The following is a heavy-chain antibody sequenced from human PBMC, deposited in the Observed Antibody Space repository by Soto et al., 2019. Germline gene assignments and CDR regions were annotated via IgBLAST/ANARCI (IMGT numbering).Heavy chain of an antibody. Sequence: QVQLVQSGAEVKKPGSSVKVSCKVSGGTFSSYAISWVRQAPGQGLEWMGGIIPIGATANYAQKFQGRVTITADESTSTAYMELGSLRSEDTAVYYCARDLLGFGYTYADVWGQGTTVTVSS. CDR3: ARDLLGFGYTYADV. CDR1: GGTFSSYA. J-gene: IGHJ6*02. CDR2: IIPIGATA. D-gene: IGHD3-10*01. V-gene: IGHV1-69*12.